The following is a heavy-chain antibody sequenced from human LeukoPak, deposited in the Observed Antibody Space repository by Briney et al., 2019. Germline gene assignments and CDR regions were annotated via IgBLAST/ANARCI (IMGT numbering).Heavy chain of an antibody. V-gene: IGHV1-24*01. D-gene: IGHD3-3*02. CDR1: GYTLTELS. CDR3: ARMGHFWSGTGVDY. J-gene: IGHJ4*02. Sequence: ASVKVSCKVSGYTLTELSMHWVRQAPGKGLEWMGGFDPEDGETIYAQKFQGRVTMTEDTSTDTAYMELSSLRSEDTAVYYCARMGHFWSGTGVDYWGQGTLVTVSS. CDR2: FDPEDGET.